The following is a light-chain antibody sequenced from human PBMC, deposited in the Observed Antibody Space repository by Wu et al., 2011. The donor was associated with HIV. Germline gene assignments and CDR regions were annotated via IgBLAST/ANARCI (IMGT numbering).Light chain of an antibody. CDR3: QQRSNWQWT. V-gene: IGKV3-15*01. J-gene: IGKJ1*01. CDR1: QSVSSN. Sequence: EIVLTQSPATLSLSPGERATLSCRASQSVSSNLAWYQQKPGQAPRLLIYGASTRATGIPARFSGSGSGTEFTLTISSLQSEDFAVYYCQQRSNWQWTFGQGTKVEIK. CDR2: GAS.